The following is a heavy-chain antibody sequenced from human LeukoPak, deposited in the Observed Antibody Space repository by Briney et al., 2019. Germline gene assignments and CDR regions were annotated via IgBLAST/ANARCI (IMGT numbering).Heavy chain of an antibody. J-gene: IGHJ3*02. Sequence: GGSLRLSCEGSGFTFSNYWMTWVRQAPEKGLEWVANIKPSGSEKHYADSVEGRFTISRDDAKNSLYLEMNSLRAEDTAMYYCARDLDTYVVLTAYDTFDIWGQGTMVTVSS. D-gene: IGHD2-21*02. V-gene: IGHV3-7*01. CDR3: ARDLDTYVVLTAYDTFDI. CDR1: GFTFSNYW. CDR2: IKPSGSEK.